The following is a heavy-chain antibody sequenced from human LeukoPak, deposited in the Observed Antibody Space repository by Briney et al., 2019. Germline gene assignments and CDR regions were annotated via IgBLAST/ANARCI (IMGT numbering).Heavy chain of an antibody. Sequence: ASVKVSCKVSGYTLTELSMHWVRQAPGKGLEWMGGFDPEDGETIYAQKFQGRVTMTEDTSTDKAYMELSSLRSEDTAVYYCATDLPYCSSTSCYSSAFDIWGQGTMVTVSS. J-gene: IGHJ3*02. CDR2: FDPEDGET. D-gene: IGHD2-2*01. CDR3: ATDLPYCSSTSCYSSAFDI. CDR1: GYTLTELS. V-gene: IGHV1-24*01.